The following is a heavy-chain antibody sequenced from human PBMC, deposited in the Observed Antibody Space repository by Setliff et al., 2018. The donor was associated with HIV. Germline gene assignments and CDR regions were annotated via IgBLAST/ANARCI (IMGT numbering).Heavy chain of an antibody. V-gene: IGHV4-38-2*01. CDR2: IYPSGSIHPSGAT. CDR1: RSYLSGSYY. Sequence: LTCAVSRSYLSGSYYWAWVRQPPGKGLEWIGNIYPSGSIHPSGATNYNPSLKGRVTISLDTSNNQFSLKVNSVTAADTAIYYCARGGPTVAYGVDVWGQGTTVTVSS. D-gene: IGHD4-17*01. J-gene: IGHJ6*02. CDR3: ARGGPTVAYGVDV.